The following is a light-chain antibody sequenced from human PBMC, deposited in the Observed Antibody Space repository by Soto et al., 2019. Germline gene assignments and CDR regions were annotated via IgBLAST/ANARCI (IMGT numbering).Light chain of an antibody. CDR2: SAF. V-gene: IGKV1-39*01. CDR3: QQGSTTPIT. CDR1: QNIGSF. Sequence: DSQRTQSPSTLSASIGDRVTITCGASQNIGSFLNWYQQKPGEAPRLLVYSAFRIQSGVPSRFNASGSGTDFTLSISSLQPEDFSTYYCQQGSTTPITFGLGTRLEI. J-gene: IGKJ5*01.